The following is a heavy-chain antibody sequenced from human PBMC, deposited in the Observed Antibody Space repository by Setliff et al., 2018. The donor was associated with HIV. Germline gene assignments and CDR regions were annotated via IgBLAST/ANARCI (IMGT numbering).Heavy chain of an antibody. CDR1: GFVFSDHS. Sequence: SGGSLRLSCAASGFVFSDHSLHWVRQAPGEGLEWLSYISATGTTVSYADSVRGRFVIYSDSVRNVLYLQMKRLIVEDTGVYYCATQTGFYNSHWYDYWGQGTMVTVSS. CDR2: ISATGTTV. CDR3: ATQTGFYNSHWYDY. V-gene: IGHV3-48*01. J-gene: IGHJ4*02. D-gene: IGHD6-13*01.